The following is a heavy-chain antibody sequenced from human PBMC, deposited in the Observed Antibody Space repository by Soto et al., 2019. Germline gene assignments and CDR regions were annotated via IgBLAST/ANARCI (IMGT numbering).Heavy chain of an antibody. D-gene: IGHD5-12*01. V-gene: IGHV3-30-3*01. CDR3: ARGEMATIYYFDY. J-gene: IGHJ4*02. CDR2: ISYDGSNK. CDR1: GFTFSSYA. Sequence: QVQLVESGGGVVQPGRSLRLSCAASGFTFSSYAMHWVRQAPGKGLEWVAVISYDGSNKYYADSVKGRFTISRDNSKNTLYLQMNSLRAEDTAVYYCARGEMATIYYFDYWDQGTLVTVSS.